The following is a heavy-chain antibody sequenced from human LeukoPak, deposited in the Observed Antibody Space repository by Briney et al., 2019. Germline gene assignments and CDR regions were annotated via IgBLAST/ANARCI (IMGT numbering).Heavy chain of an antibody. D-gene: IGHD5/OR15-5a*01. CDR3: ATFFDFWFGR. CDR1: GGSTRRSY. Sequence: SETLSLTSSVPGGSTRRSYWNWTCHSPGKGLEWSGYIYHDGSTNYSPSLRSRVCISVDTSKNQFPLNLSCVTTADTAGYFIATFFDFWFGRWGEGTQVTVSS. CDR2: IYHDGST. V-gene: IGHV4-59*01. J-gene: IGHJ5*02.